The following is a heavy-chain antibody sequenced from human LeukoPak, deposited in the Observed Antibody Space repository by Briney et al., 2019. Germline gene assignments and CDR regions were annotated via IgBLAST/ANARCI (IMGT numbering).Heavy chain of an antibody. J-gene: IGHJ4*02. V-gene: IGHV3-21*01. D-gene: IGHD3-22*01. CDR2: ISSNSYI. CDR3: ARGSLYYYDSSGYYQAYDY. CDR1: GFTFSSYN. Sequence: GGSLRLSCAASGFTFSSYNMNWVRQAPGKGLEWVSSISSNSYIYYADSVRGRFTISRDNAKNSLYLQMNSLRAEDTAVYYCARGSLYYYDSSGYYQAYDYWGQGTLVTVSS.